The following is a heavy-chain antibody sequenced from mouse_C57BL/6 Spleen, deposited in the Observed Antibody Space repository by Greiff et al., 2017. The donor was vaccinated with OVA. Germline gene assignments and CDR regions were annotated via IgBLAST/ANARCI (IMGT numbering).Heavy chain of an antibody. J-gene: IGHJ4*01. Sequence: EVMLVESGGGLVQPGGSLKLSCAASGFTFSDYGMAWVRQAPRKGPEWVAFISNLAYSIYYADTVTGRFTISRENAKNTLYLEMSSLRSEDTAMYYCAREDYGSSYLYAMDYWGQGTSVTVSS. D-gene: IGHD1-1*01. CDR1: GFTFSDYG. V-gene: IGHV5-15*04. CDR3: AREDYGSSYLYAMDY. CDR2: ISNLAYSI.